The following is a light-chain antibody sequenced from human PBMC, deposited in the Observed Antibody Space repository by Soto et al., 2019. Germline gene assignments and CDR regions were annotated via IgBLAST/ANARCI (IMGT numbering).Light chain of an antibody. CDR3: QKYNSVRCT. CDR1: QGMSNN. Sequence: VQMTQSPSSLSASLGDRATITCRASQGMSNNLAWYQHKPGKVPKLLIDPASTLHSGVPARFSGSGSRTDFTLTISSLQPEDVATYSCQKYNSVRCTLDQGNKVEIK. V-gene: IGKV1-27*01. J-gene: IGKJ1*01. CDR2: PAS.